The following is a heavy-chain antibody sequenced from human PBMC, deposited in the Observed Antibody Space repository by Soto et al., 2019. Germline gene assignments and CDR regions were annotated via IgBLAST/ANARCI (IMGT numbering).Heavy chain of an antibody. J-gene: IGHJ4*02. CDR3: AIAVDAAMGPLDY. CDR2: TSDDGDIQ. CDR1: GFDFRKYA. D-gene: IGHD5-18*01. Sequence: PGGSLRLSCAASGFDFRKYAMHWVRQSPGKGPEWVAITSDDGDIQYYADSVKGRFTISRDNSKNTLYLQMTPLRSEDAAVYFCAIAVDAAMGPLDYGGQGTLVTVSS. V-gene: IGHV3-30-3*01.